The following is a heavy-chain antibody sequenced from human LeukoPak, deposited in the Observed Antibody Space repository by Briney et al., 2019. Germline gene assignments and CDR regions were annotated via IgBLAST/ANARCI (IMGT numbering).Heavy chain of an antibody. CDR2: INHSGST. Sequence: SETLSLTCAVYGGSFSGYYWSWIRQPPGKGLEWIGEINHSGSTNYNPSLDGRVTISLDTSANHFSLQLNSVTAADTAVYYCVRHDGRGGATMGAFDSWGQGSLVTVSS. V-gene: IGHV4-34*01. CDR1: GGSFSGYY. CDR3: VRHDGRGGATMGAFDS. J-gene: IGHJ5*01. D-gene: IGHD5-12*01.